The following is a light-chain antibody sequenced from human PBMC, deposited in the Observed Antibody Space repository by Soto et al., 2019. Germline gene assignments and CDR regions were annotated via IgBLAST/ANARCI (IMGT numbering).Light chain of an antibody. Sequence: EIVLTQSPATLSFSALERGTLSFRASQSVSSYLAWYQQKPGQAPRLLIYDASNRATGIPARFSGSGSGTDFTLTISSLEPEDFAVYYCQQRSNWPLTFGGGTKVDIK. J-gene: IGKJ4*01. CDR2: DAS. V-gene: IGKV3-11*01. CDR3: QQRSNWPLT. CDR1: QSVSSY.